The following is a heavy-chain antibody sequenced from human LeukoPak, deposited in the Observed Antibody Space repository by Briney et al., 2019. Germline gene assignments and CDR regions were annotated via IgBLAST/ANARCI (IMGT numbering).Heavy chain of an antibody. CDR2: ISHTSEYT. CDR1: GFMFSSNW. V-gene: IGHV3-23*01. Sequence: SGGSLRLSCAASGFMFSSNWMSWVRQAPGKGLEWVSAISHTSEYTYHADSVKGRFTISRDNSKNTLYLQMNSLRAEDTAMYYCAKGSSAGRPYYFDYWGQGTLVTVSS. D-gene: IGHD3-10*01. J-gene: IGHJ4*02. CDR3: AKGSSAGRPYYFDY.